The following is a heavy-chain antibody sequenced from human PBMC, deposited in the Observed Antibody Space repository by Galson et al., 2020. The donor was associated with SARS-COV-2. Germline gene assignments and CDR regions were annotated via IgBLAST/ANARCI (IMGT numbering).Heavy chain of an antibody. CDR3: AKYGDDYYGSGPYYYGMDV. V-gene: IGHV3-33*06. CDR1: GFTFSYYA. D-gene: IGHD3-10*01. CDR2: IWYDGSNK. Sequence: GESLKISCAASGFTFSYYAMHWVRQAPGKGLEWVAVIWYDGSNKNYADSVKGRFTISRDNSKNTLYLQMNSLRAEDTAVYYCAKYGDDYYGSGPYYYGMDVWGQGTTVTVSS. J-gene: IGHJ6*02.